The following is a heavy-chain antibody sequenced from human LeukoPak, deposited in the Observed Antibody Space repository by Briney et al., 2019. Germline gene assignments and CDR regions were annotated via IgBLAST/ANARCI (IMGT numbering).Heavy chain of an antibody. CDR3: ARAWIYGSGTYSFDY. D-gene: IGHD3-10*01. CDR2: IYYSGST. CDR1: GGSISSYY. J-gene: IGHJ4*02. V-gene: IGHV4-59*12. Sequence: PSETLSLTCTVSGGSISSYYWSWIRQPPGKGLEWIGYIYYSGSTNYNPSLKSRVTISVDTSKNQFSLKLSSVTAADTAVYYRARAWIYGSGTYSFDYWGQGTLVTVSS.